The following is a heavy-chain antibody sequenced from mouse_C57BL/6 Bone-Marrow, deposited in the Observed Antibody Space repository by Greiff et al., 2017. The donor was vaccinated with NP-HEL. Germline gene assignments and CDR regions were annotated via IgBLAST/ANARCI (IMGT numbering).Heavy chain of an antibody. D-gene: IGHD1-3*01. CDR2: ISGGGGNT. CDR1: GFTFSSYT. V-gene: IGHV5-9*01. J-gene: IGHJ4*01. Sequence: EVMLVESGGGLVKPGGSLKLSCAASGFTFSSYTMSWVRQTPEKRLEWVATISGGGGNTYYPDSVKGRFTISRDNAKNTLYLQMSSLRSEDTALYYCARHEDYSSMDYWGQGTSVTVSS. CDR3: ARHEDYSSMDY.